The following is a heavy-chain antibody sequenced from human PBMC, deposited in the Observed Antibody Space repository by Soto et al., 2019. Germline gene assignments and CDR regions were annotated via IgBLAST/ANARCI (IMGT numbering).Heavy chain of an antibody. CDR2: MFYSGLT. D-gene: IGHD2-15*01. V-gene: IGHV4-39*01. CDR1: GYSVTSSDYY. J-gene: IGHJ6*02. CDR3: APLSVSLSGPYGIHV. Sequence: SETLSLTCSVSGYSVTSSDYYWAWIRQPPGKGLEWIGSMFYSGLTYYNPSLKSRVTLSVDTSKNQFSVRLNSVTAADTAVYYCAPLSVSLSGPYGIHVWGQGTTVTV.